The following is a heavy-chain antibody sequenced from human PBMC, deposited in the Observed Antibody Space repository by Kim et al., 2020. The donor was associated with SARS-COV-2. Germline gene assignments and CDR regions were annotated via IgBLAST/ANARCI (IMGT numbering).Heavy chain of an antibody. D-gene: IGHD4-17*01. Sequence: PSRKSRVTISVDTSKNQFTLRLSSVTAADTAVYYCARHVWDYGDYGYFDYWGQGTLVTVSS. J-gene: IGHJ4*02. V-gene: IGHV4-59*08. CDR3: ARHVWDYGDYGYFDY.